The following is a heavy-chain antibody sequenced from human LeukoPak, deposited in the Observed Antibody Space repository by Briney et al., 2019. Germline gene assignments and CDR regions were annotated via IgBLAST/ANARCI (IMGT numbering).Heavy chain of an antibody. J-gene: IGHJ4*02. D-gene: IGHD3-10*01. CDR1: GGSISSYY. CDR2: IYYSGSA. Sequence: PSETLSLTCTVSGGSISSYYWSWIRQPPGKGLEWIGYIYYSGSANYNPSLESRVTISVDTSKNQFSLKLSSVTAADTAVYYCARGLTMVRGVVTYDYWGQGTLVTVSS. CDR3: ARGLTMVRGVVTYDY. V-gene: IGHV4-59*08.